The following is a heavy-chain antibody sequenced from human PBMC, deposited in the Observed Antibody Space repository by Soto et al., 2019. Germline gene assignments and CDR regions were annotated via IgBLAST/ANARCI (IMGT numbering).Heavy chain of an antibody. CDR2: ISAYNGNT. V-gene: IGHV1-18*01. D-gene: IGHD6-13*01. Sequence: QVQLVQSGAEVKKPGASVKVSCKASGYTFTSYGISWVRQAPGQGLEWMGWISAYNGNTNYAQKLQGRITMTTDTSTSTAYMELRSLRSDDTAVYYCAKVKDGRPHSSSWDGARDYWGQGTLVTVSS. CDR3: AKVKDGRPHSSSWDGARDY. J-gene: IGHJ4*02. CDR1: GYTFTSYG.